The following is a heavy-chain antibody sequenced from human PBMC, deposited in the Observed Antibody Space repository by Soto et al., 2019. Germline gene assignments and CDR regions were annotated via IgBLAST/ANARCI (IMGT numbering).Heavy chain of an antibody. CDR1: GFTFSSYA. Sequence: GGSLRLSCAASGFTFSSYAMSWVRQAPGKGLEWVSAISGSGGSTYYADSVKGRFTISRDNSKNTLYLQMNSLRAEDTAVYYCAKDRTYYDILTGYYPQNYFDYWGQGTLVTVSS. D-gene: IGHD3-9*01. CDR2: ISGSGGST. V-gene: IGHV3-23*01. CDR3: AKDRTYYDILTGYYPQNYFDY. J-gene: IGHJ4*02.